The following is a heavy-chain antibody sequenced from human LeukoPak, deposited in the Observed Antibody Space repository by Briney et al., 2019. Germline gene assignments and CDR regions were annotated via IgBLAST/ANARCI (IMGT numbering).Heavy chain of an antibody. CDR1: GGSISSSNW. CDR2: IYHSGST. Sequence: SETLSLTCAVSGGSISSSNWWNWVRQPPGKGLEWIGEIYHSGSTNYNPSLKSRVTISVDKSKNHFSLKLTSVSAADAALYYCARKGTTAGYYFDYWGQGALVTVSS. CDR3: ARKGTTAGYYFDY. D-gene: IGHD4-17*01. J-gene: IGHJ4*02. V-gene: IGHV4-4*02.